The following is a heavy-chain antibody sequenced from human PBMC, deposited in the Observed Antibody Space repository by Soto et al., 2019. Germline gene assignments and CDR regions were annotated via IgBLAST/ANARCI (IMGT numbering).Heavy chain of an antibody. V-gene: IGHV1-24*01. CDR2: FDPEDGET. CDR1: GYTLTELS. CDR3: ARGGHDYSKNFDY. D-gene: IGHD4-4*01. J-gene: IGHJ4*02. Sequence: ASAKVSCKVSGYTLTELSMHWVRQAPGKGLEWMGGFDPEDGETIYAQKFQGRVTMTTDTSTSTAYMELRSLRSDDTAVYYCARGGHDYSKNFDYWGQGTLVTVSS.